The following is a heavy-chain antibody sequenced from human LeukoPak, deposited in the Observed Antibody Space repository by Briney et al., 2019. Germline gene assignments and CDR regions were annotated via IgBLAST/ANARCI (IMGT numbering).Heavy chain of an antibody. CDR2: INHSGST. Sequence: SETLSLTCAVYGGSFSGYYWSWIRQPPGKGLEWIGEINHSGSTNYNPSLKSRVTISVDTSKNQFSLKLSSVTAADTAVYYCAREVWSGYYRAAYYYYGMGVWGQGTTVTVSS. CDR3: AREVWSGYYRAAYYYYGMGV. D-gene: IGHD3-3*01. J-gene: IGHJ6*02. V-gene: IGHV4-34*01. CDR1: GGSFSGYY.